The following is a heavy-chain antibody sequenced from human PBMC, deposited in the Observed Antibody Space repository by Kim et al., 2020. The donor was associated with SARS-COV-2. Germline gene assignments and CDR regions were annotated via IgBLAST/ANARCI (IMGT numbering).Heavy chain of an antibody. J-gene: IGHJ5*02. Sequence: GGSLRLSCAASGFTVNNNYMNWVRQAPGKGLEWVSVIYSGGTTYYADSVKGRFTISRDNSKNTLYLQMNSLTADDTAVYFCARSPTVTTRLDLWGQGTL. V-gene: IGHV3-53*01. CDR2: IYSGGTT. CDR3: ARSPTVTTRLDL. D-gene: IGHD4-17*01. CDR1: GFTVNNNY.